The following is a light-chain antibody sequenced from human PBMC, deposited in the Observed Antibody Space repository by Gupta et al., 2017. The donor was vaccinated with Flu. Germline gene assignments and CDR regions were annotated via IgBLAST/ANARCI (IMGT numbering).Light chain of an antibody. CDR3: ATWDGSMSGV. V-gene: IGLV1-51*01. J-gene: IGLJ3*02. CDR2: DDN. CDR1: SSNIGMHH. Sequence: SVLPPPPSVSAGPGQKVTFSCSGSSSNIGMHHVSWYQQFPGTAPKLLIYDDNKRTSVIPDRISASKASTSATLSINGLQAGDDAYYYCATWDGSMSGVFGGGTKLTVL.